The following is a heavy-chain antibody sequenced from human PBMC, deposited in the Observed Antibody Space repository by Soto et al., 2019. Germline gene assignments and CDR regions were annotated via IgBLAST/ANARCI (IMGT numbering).Heavy chain of an antibody. CDR2: IYPGDSDT. CDR3: ASKGDYSNRRYYGMDV. V-gene: IGHV5-51*01. Sequence: GESLKISCKASGYSFTSYWIGWVRQMPGKGLEWMGIIYPGDSDTRYSPSFQGQVTISADKSISTAYLQWSSLKASDTAMYYCASKGDYSNRRYYGMDVWGQGTTVTVSS. J-gene: IGHJ6*02. D-gene: IGHD4-4*01. CDR1: GYSFTSYW.